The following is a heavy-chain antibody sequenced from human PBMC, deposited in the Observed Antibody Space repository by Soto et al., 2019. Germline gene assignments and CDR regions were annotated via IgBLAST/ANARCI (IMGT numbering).Heavy chain of an antibody. Sequence: GGSLRLSCAASGFTFDDYTMHWVRQAPGKGLEWVSLISWDGGSPYLADSVKGRFTISRDNSKNSLYLKMNSLRTEDTALYYCAKDIRDYGLGYFDYWGQGTLVTVSS. CDR3: AKDIRDYGLGYFDY. V-gene: IGHV3-43*01. CDR1: GFTFDDYT. D-gene: IGHD4-17*01. J-gene: IGHJ4*02. CDR2: ISWDGGSP.